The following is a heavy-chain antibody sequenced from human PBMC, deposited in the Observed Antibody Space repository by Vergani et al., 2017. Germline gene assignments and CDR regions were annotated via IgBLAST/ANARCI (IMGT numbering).Heavy chain of an antibody. J-gene: IGHJ2*01. CDR2: SYYTGST. D-gene: IGHD3-16*01. CDR1: GGSISTFF. CDR3: AKGGLGHGGYFDL. Sequence: QVQLQESGPGLLKPSETLSLTCTVSGGSISTFFWSWIRQPPGEGLEWIGYSYYTGSTNYNPSLKSRITISLDTSNNQFSLKLSSVTAADTAVYYCAKGGLGHGGYFDLWGRGTLVTVSS. V-gene: IGHV4-59*01.